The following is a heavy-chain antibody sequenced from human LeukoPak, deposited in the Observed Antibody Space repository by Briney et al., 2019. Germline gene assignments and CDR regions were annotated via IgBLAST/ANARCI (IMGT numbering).Heavy chain of an antibody. Sequence: GASGKLSCKASGYTFTSYYMHWVRHPPGQGLEWMGIIKPSGGSTSYAQKFQGRVTMTRDTSTSTVYMELSSLRSEDTAVYYCARPLRRDDLFDYWGQGTLVTVSS. J-gene: IGHJ4*02. V-gene: IGHV1-46*01. CDR2: IKPSGGST. D-gene: IGHD5-24*01. CDR3: ARPLRRDDLFDY. CDR1: GYTFTSYY.